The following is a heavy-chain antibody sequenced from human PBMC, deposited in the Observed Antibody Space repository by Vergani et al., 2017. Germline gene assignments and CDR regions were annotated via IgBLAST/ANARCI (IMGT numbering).Heavy chain of an antibody. CDR1: GFTFDDYA. CDR2: ISWNSDSI. D-gene: IGHD3-10*02. Sequence: EVHLVESGGGLVLPGRSLRLSCAASGFTFDDYAMHWVRQAPGKGLEWVSGISWNSDSIGYADSVKDRFTISRDNAKNSLHRQMNSLRTEDTALYYCAKDKGANDRGSFDYWGQGTLVTVSS. CDR3: AKDKGANDRGSFDY. V-gene: IGHV3-9*01. J-gene: IGHJ4*02.